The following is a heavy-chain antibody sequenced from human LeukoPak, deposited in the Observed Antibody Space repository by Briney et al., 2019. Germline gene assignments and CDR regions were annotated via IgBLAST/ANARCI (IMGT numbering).Heavy chain of an antibody. D-gene: IGHD3-22*01. Sequence: AGRSLRLSCAASGFTFDDYAMHWVRQAPGKGLEWVSGISWNSGSIGYADSVKGRFTISRDNAKNSLYLQMNSLRAEDTALYYCAKDTNYDSSGYPDYWGRGTLVTVSS. CDR3: AKDTNYDSSGYPDY. V-gene: IGHV3-9*01. J-gene: IGHJ4*02. CDR1: GFTFDDYA. CDR2: ISWNSGSI.